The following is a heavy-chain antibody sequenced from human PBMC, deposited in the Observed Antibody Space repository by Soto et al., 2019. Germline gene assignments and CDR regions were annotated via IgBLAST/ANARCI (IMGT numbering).Heavy chain of an antibody. CDR3: VKGKESGYRGAFDS. Sequence: GGSLRLSCAATGFNFGSYAMGWVRQAPGKGLEWVSGVSGSGSSPYYADSVKGRLTISKDKSKNTLYLDLNNLRSEDTAVYFCVKGKESGYRGAFDSWGQGTMVTVSS. D-gene: IGHD5-18*01. V-gene: IGHV3-23*01. J-gene: IGHJ4*02. CDR1: GFNFGSYA. CDR2: VSGSGSSP.